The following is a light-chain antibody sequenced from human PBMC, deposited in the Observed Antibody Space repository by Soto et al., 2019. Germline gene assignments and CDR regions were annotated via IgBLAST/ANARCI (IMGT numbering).Light chain of an antibody. V-gene: IGKV3-11*01. CDR3: RQRSNWPPVT. J-gene: IGKJ4*01. CDR1: QSVSSY. CDR2: DAS. Sequence: EIVLTQSPATLSLSPGERATLSCRASQSVSSYLAWYQQKPGQAPRLLIYDASNMATGIPARFSGSGSGTDFTLTISSLEPEDFAIYYCRQRSNWPPVTFGGGTKVEIK.